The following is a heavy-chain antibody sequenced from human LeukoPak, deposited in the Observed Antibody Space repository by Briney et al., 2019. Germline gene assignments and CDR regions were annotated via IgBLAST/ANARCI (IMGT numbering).Heavy chain of an antibody. D-gene: IGHD6-13*01. Sequence: ASVKVSCKVSGYTLTELSMHWVRQAPGKGLEWMGGFDPEDGETIYAQKFQGRVTMTTDTSTSTAYMELRSLRSDDTAVYYCAREGYSSSWNYFDYWGQGALVTVSS. CDR3: AREGYSSSWNYFDY. V-gene: IGHV1-24*01. CDR2: FDPEDGET. CDR1: GYTLTELS. J-gene: IGHJ4*02.